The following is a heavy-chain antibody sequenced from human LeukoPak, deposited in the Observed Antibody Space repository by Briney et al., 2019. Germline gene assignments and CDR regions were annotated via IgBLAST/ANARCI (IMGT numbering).Heavy chain of an antibody. CDR1: GGSISSYY. CDR2: IYYTGST. V-gene: IGHV4-59*01. J-gene: IGHJ6*03. Sequence: PSETLSLTCTISGGSISSYYWSWIQQPPGKGLEWIGYIYYTGSTNHNPSLKSRVTISVDTSKNQFSLKLSSVTAADTAVYYCARVVYSGYDFRGAMDVWGKGTTVTVSS. D-gene: IGHD5-12*01. CDR3: ARVVYSGYDFRGAMDV.